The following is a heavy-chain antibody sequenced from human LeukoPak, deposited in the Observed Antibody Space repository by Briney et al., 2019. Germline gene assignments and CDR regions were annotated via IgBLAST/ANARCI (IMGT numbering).Heavy chain of an antibody. J-gene: IGHJ4*02. CDR1: GGSLSSGDYY. V-gene: IGHV4-30-4*01. CDR3: ARGVGSSWYGD. Sequence: SETLSLTCTVSGGSLSSGDYYWGWIRLPPGKGLEWIGYTYYSGSTYYNPSLKSRITISVDTSKNQFSLNLRSVTAADTAVYYCARGVGSSWYGDWGQGTLVTVSS. D-gene: IGHD6-13*01. CDR2: TYYSGST.